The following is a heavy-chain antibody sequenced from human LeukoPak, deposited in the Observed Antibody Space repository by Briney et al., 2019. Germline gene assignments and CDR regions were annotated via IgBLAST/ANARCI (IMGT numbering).Heavy chain of an antibody. V-gene: IGHV1-2*02. CDR1: GYTFTGYY. D-gene: IGHD3-3*01. CDR3: ARGSDDFWSGYSPSY. Sequence: GASVKVSCKASGYTFTGYYMHWVRQAPGQGLEWMGWINPNSGGTNYAQTFQGRVTMTRDTSISTAYMELSMLRSNDTAVYYCARGSDDFWSGYSPSYWGQGTLVTVSS. J-gene: IGHJ4*02. CDR2: INPNSGGT.